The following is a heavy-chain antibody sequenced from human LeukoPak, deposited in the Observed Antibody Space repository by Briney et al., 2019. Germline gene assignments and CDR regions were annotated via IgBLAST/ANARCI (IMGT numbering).Heavy chain of an antibody. CDR1: VGTVSDYY. CDR2: IYYSGST. D-gene: IGHD3-22*01. J-gene: IGHJ4*02. Sequence: SETLSLTCTISVGTVSDYYWSWIRQPPGKGLEWIGYIYYSGSTNYNPFLKSRVTISVDTSKNQFSLKLSSVTAADTAVYYCARGRVISSGTQVFDYWGQGTLVTVSS. CDR3: ARGRVISSGTQVFDY. V-gene: IGHV4-59*02.